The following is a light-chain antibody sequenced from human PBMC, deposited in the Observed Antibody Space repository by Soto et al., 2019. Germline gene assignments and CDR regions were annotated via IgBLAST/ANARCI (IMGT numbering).Light chain of an antibody. Sequence: EIVFTPSPGTLPLFPGEKATLSCRAIQSVSSSYLAWYQQKPGQAPRLLIYGASSRATGIPDRFSGSGSGTDFTLTISRLEPEDFAVYYCQQYGSSSWTFGQGTKV. CDR3: QQYGSSSWT. CDR1: QSVSSSY. CDR2: GAS. J-gene: IGKJ1*01. V-gene: IGKV3-20*01.